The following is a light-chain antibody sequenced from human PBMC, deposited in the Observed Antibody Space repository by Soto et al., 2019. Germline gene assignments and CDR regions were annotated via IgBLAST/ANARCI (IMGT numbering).Light chain of an antibody. V-gene: IGKV3-15*01. Sequence: EIVMTQSPATLSVSPGERATLSCRASQSVRANVAWYQQKPGQAPRLLIYGASIRATGIPARFSGSGFGTEFTLTISSLQSEDFAVFYCQQYNNWPLTFGGGTKVEIK. J-gene: IGKJ4*01. CDR1: QSVRAN. CDR3: QQYNNWPLT. CDR2: GAS.